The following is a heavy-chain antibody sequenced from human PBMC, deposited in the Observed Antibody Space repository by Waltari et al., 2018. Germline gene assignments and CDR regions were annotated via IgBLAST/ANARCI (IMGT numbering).Heavy chain of an antibody. Sequence: EVQLVESGGGLVKPGGSLRLSCAASGFTFSSYSMNWVRQAPGKGLELVSSISSSSSYIYYADSVKGRFTISRDNAKNSLYLQMNSLRAEDTAVYYCARDPEEYSSSHFDYWGQGTLVTVSS. J-gene: IGHJ4*02. CDR3: ARDPEEYSSSHFDY. D-gene: IGHD6-6*01. V-gene: IGHV3-21*01. CDR1: GFTFSSYS. CDR2: ISSSSSYI.